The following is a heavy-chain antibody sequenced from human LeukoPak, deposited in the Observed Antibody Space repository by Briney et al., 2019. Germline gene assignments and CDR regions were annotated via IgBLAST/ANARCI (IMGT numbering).Heavy chain of an antibody. CDR1: GYTFTGYY. D-gene: IGHD3-9*01. Sequence: ASVKVSCKASGYTFTGYYMHWVRQAPGQGLEWMGWINPKSGGTNYAQKFQGRVTMTRDTSISTAYMELSRLRSDDTAVYYCARDRYDILTGSYYMDVWAKGTTVTISS. CDR2: INPKSGGT. V-gene: IGHV1-2*02. CDR3: ARDRYDILTGSYYMDV. J-gene: IGHJ6*03.